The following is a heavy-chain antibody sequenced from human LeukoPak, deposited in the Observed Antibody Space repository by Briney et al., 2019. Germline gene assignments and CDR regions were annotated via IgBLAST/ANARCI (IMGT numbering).Heavy chain of an antibody. J-gene: IGHJ5*01. CDR3: ARDPTGTNWFDS. V-gene: IGHV3-21*01. CDR1: GFTFSSYS. CDR2: ISSSSSYI. D-gene: IGHD1-1*01. Sequence: GGSLRLSCAASGFTFSSYSMNWVRQAPGKGLEWVSSISSSSSYIYYADSVKGRFTISRDNAKNSLYLQMNSLRAEDTAVYYCARDPTGTNWFDSWGQGTLVTVSS.